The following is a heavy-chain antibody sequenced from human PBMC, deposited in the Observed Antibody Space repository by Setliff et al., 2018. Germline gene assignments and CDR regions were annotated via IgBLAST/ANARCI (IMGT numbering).Heavy chain of an antibody. CDR2: INQGGGAQ. CDR3: ARDVFDFRTGQADP. J-gene: IGHJ5*02. D-gene: IGHD3-3*01. V-gene: IGHV3-7*01. CDR1: GFTYNNCW. Sequence: GGSLRLSCGASGFTYNNCWVSWVRQAPGKGLEWLASINQGGGAQFYVDSVKGRFTISRDNAKNSLYLQMSSLRAEDTAVYYCARDVFDFRTGQADPWGQGTRVTVSS.